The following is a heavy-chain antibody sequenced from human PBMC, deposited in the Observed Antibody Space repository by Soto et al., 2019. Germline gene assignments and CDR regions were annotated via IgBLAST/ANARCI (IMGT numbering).Heavy chain of an antibody. Sequence: PSETLSLTCTVAGASISSSSYYWVWIRQPPGKGLEWIGSIYYSGSTYYNPSLKSRVTISVDTSKNQFSLKLSSVTAADTAVYYCARHTPAISISDHWGQGTLVTVS. V-gene: IGHV4-39*01. D-gene: IGHD2-15*01. J-gene: IGHJ4*02. CDR2: IYYSGST. CDR1: GASISSSSYY. CDR3: ARHTPAISISDH.